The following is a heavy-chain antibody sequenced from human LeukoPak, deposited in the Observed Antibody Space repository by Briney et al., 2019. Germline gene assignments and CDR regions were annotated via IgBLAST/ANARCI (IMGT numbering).Heavy chain of an antibody. CDR3: ARGTSTDDFWSGYYYNWFDP. D-gene: IGHD3-3*01. CDR2: IYYSGST. V-gene: IGHV4-39*07. J-gene: IGHJ5*02. Sequence: SETLSLTCTVSGGSISSSSYYWGWIRQPPGKGLEWIGSIYYSGSTYYNPSLKSRVTISVDTSKNQFSLKLSSVTAADTAVYYCARGTSTDDFWSGYYYNWFDPWGQGTLVTVSS. CDR1: GGSISSSSYY.